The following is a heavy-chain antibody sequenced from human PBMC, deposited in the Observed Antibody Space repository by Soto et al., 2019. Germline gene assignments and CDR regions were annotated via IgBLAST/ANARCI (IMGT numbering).Heavy chain of an antibody. CDR1: GFTFSSYA. CDR3: AKDLSHVITMIVPSIGDGMDV. Sequence: PGGSLRLSCAASGFTFSSYAMSWVRQAPGKGLEWVSAISGSGGSTYYADSVKGRFTISRDNSKNTLYLQMNSLRAEDTAVYYCAKDLSHVITMIVPSIGDGMDVWGQGTTVTVSS. J-gene: IGHJ6*02. CDR2: ISGSGGST. V-gene: IGHV3-23*01. D-gene: IGHD3-22*01.